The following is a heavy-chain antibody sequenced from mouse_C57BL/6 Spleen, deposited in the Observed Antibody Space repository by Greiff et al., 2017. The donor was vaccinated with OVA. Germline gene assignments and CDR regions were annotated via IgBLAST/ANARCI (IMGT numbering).Heavy chain of an antibody. CDR1: GYTFTDYE. D-gene: IGHD1-1*01. V-gene: IGHV1-15*01. J-gene: IGHJ3*01. CDR3: TRSDYGSSSWFAY. CDR2: IDPETGGT. Sequence: LVESGAELVRPGASVTLSCKASGYTFTDYEMHWVKQTPVHGLEWIGAIDPETGGTAYNQKFKGKAILTADKSSSTAYMELRSLTSEDSAVYYCTRSDYGSSSWFAYWGQGTLVTVSA.